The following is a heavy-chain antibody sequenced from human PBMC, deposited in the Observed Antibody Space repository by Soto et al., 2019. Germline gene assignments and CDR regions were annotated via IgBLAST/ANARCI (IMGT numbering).Heavy chain of an antibody. D-gene: IGHD3-10*01. Sequence: ETLSLTCAVYGGSFRRYYWSCIRQPPGKGLEWIGEINHSGSTNYNPSLKSRGTRSGDTSKNPFSLRLSSVTAADTAVYYCASLSPYYYGSGRYYPSYFLDYWAQGTLVTVSS. CDR2: INHSGST. CDR1: GGSFRRYY. V-gene: IGHV4-34*01. J-gene: IGHJ4*02. CDR3: ASLSPYYYGSGRYYPSYFLDY.